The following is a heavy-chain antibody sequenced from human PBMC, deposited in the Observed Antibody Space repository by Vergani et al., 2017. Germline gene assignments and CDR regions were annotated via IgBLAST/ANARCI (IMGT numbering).Heavy chain of an antibody. J-gene: IGHJ4*02. V-gene: IGHV3-23*04. Sequence: EVQLVESGGGLVKPGGSLRLSCAASGFTFSSYAMSWVRQAPGKGLEWVSSISGSGGSTYYADSVKGRFTISRDNSKNTLYLQMNSLRAEDTAVYYCARDLEYGSDGDLTGWGQGTLVTVSS. CDR1: GFTFSSYA. D-gene: IGHD3-10*01. CDR3: ARDLEYGSDGDLTG. CDR2: ISGSGGST.